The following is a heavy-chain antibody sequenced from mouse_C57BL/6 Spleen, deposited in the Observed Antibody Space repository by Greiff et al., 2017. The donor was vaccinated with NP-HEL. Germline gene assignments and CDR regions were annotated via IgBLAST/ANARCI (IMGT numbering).Heavy chain of an antibody. J-gene: IGHJ1*03. CDR2: ILPGSGST. CDR3: ARGATVVATDYWYFDV. D-gene: IGHD1-1*01. V-gene: IGHV1-9*01. Sequence: QVQLKQSGAELMKPGASVKLSCKATGYTFTGYWIEWVKQRPGHGLEWIGEILPGSGSTNYNEKFKGKATFTADTSSNTAYMQLSSLTTEDSAIYYGARGATVVATDYWYFDVWGTGTTVTVSS. CDR1: GYTFTGYW.